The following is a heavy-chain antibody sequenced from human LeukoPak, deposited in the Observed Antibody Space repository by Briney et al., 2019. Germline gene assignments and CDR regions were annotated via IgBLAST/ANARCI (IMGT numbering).Heavy chain of an antibody. J-gene: IGHJ4*02. V-gene: IGHV1-46*01. Sequence: ASVKVSCKASGYTFTGYYMHWVRQAPGQGLEWMGRINPSGGGTSYAQKFQGRVTMTRDMSTSTVYMELSSLRSEDTAVYYCATPGGPTTVTTGFDYWGQGTLVTVSS. CDR2: INPSGGGT. CDR1: GYTFTGYY. CDR3: ATPGGPTTVTTGFDY. D-gene: IGHD4-17*01.